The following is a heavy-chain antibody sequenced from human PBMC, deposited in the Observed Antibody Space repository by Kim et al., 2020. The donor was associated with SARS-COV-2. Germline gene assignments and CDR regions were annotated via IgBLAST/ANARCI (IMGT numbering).Heavy chain of an antibody. CDR3: ARDREDYVYVDGMDV. CDR1: GFTFSSYW. D-gene: IGHD4-17*01. J-gene: IGHJ6*02. CDR2: IKQDGSEK. Sequence: GGSLRLSCAASGFTFSSYWMSWVRQAPGKGLEWVANIKQDGSEKYYVDSVKGRFTISRDNAKNSLYLQMNSLRAEDTAVYYCARDREDYVYVDGMDVWGQGTTVTVSS. V-gene: IGHV3-7*01.